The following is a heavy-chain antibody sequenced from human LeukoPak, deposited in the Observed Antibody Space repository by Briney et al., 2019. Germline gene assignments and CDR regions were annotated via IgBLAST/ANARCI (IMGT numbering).Heavy chain of an antibody. D-gene: IGHD4-11*01. V-gene: IGHV1-46*01. CDR1: GYTFTSYY. CDR3: GGGDSRYYYGMDV. J-gene: IGHJ6*01. Sequence: ASVKVSCKASGYTFTSYYIHWVPQAPGQGLEWMGVLNPSGGSPIYPQKFQGRVTMTRDTSTSTVYMELSSLRSEDTAVYYSGGGDSRYYYGMDVWGQGTTVTVSS. CDR2: LNPSGGSP.